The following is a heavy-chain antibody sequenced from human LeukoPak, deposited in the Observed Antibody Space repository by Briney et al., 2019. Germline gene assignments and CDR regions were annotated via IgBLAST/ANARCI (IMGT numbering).Heavy chain of an antibody. Sequence: SETLSLTCTVSGGSISSYYWSWIRQPAGKGLEWIGRIYTSGSTNYNPSLKSRVTMSVDTSKNQFSLKLSSVTAADTAVYYCARDQGWELDLWAFDIWGQGTTVTVSS. J-gene: IGHJ3*02. CDR2: IYTSGST. CDR3: ARDQGWELDLWAFDI. V-gene: IGHV4-4*07. CDR1: GGSISSYY. D-gene: IGHD1-26*01.